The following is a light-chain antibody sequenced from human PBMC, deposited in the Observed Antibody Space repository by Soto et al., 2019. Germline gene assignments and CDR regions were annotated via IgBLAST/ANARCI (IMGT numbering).Light chain of an antibody. Sequence: EIVLTQSPGTLSLSPGDRAALSCRASETVSSDFLAWYQPKPGQAPSLXXYAASSRANGIPDRFSGAGSERDFTLTISGLEPEDFAVYDCLKYGRSPGWTFGQGTKVDIK. CDR1: ETVSSDF. V-gene: IGKV3-20*01. J-gene: IGKJ1*01. CDR2: AAS. CDR3: LKYGRSPGWT.